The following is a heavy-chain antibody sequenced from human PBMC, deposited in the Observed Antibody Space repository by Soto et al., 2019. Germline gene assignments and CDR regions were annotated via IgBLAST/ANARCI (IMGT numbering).Heavy chain of an antibody. D-gene: IGHD5-18*01. CDR1: GGTFSSYT. CDR2: IIPILGIA. Sequence: GASVKVSCKASGGTFSSYTISWVRQAPGQGLEWMGKIIPILGIANYAQKFQGRVTITADKSTSTAYMELSSLRSEDTAVYYCARDLGSGYSYGYDWGQGTLVTVSS. J-gene: IGHJ4*02. V-gene: IGHV1-69*04. CDR3: ARDLGSGYSYGYD.